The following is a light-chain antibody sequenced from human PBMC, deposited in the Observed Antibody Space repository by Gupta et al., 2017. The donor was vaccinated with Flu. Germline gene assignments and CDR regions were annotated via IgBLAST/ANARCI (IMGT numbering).Light chain of an antibody. CDR3: LPSFGGDFWV. V-gene: IGLV7-46*01. CDR1: TGAVSAGHF. CDR2: DTN. Sequence: QAVVSQEPSLTVSPGGKVTLTCGSSTGAVSAGHFPYWFQQRPGQAPRALIFDTNNRLAATPARFSASFCGGTAALTLSVAREDEAADYYCLPSFGGDFWVFGGGTRLTVL. J-gene: IGLJ3*02.